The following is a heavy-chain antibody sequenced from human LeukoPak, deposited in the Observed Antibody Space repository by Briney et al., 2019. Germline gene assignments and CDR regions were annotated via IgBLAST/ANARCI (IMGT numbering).Heavy chain of an antibody. D-gene: IGHD2-2*02. V-gene: IGHV3-23*01. J-gene: IGHJ6*02. CDR3: ARGLGYCSSTSCYTWYGMDV. CDR2: ISGSGGST. CDR1: GFTFSSYA. Sequence: GGSLRLSCAASGFTFSSYAMSWVRQAPGKGLEWVSAISGSGGSTYYADSVKGRFTISRDNSKNTLYLQMNSLRAEDTAVYYCARGLGYCSSTSCYTWYGMDVWGQGTTVTVSS.